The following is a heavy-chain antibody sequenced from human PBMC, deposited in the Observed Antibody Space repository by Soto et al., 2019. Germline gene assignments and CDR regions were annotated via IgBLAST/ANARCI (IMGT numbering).Heavy chain of an antibody. Sequence: PGGSLRLSCAGSGFIFSSYAMNWVRQAPGKGLEWVSSISRSSSYIYYADSVRGRFTISRDNAKNTLHLQMNSLRDEDTAVYYCASDLEAAVVSSYFEHWGLGALVTVSS. CDR3: ASDLEAAVVSSYFEH. CDR1: GFIFSSYA. J-gene: IGHJ4*02. CDR2: ISRSSSYI. V-gene: IGHV3-21*01. D-gene: IGHD6-25*01.